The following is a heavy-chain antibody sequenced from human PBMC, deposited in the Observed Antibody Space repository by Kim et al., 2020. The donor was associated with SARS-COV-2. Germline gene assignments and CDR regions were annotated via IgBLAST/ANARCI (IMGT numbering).Heavy chain of an antibody. CDR3: ARGSPTTENFDY. D-gene: IGHD5-12*01. CDR1: GYTFTSYD. CDR2: MNPNSGNT. Sequence: ASVKVSCKASGYTFTSYDINWVRQATGQGLEWMGWMNPNSGNTGYAQKFQGRVTMTRNTSISTAYMELSSLRSEDTAVYYCARGSPTTENFDYWGQGTLVTVSS. V-gene: IGHV1-8*01. J-gene: IGHJ4*02.